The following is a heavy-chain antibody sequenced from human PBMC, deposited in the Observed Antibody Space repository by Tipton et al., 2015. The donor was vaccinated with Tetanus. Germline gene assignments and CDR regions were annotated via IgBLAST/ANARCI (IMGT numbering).Heavy chain of an antibody. J-gene: IGHJ5*02. V-gene: IGHV4-39*01. CDR2: INYSGST. CDR3: ARRTGGGSYALCAS. D-gene: IGHD3-10*02. CDR1: GGSISSSSYY. Sequence: TLSLTCTVSGGSISSSSYYWGWIRQPPGKGLEWIGTINYSGSTYYNPSLKSRVTISVDTSKNQLSLKLSSVSAADTAVCYSARRTGGGSYALCASWGQGTLVTVSS.